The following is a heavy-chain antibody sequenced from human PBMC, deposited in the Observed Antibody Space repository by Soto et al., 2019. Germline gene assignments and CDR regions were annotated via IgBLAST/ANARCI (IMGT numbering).Heavy chain of an antibody. CDR3: ARDDIPGRAVAIYGMDV. J-gene: IGHJ6*02. CDR1: GFTISNYG. D-gene: IGHD6-19*01. Sequence: PGGSLRLSCAPSGFTISNYGMHWVRQAPSKGLGWVAVIWYDGSNKYYADSVKGRFTISRDNSKNTLYLQMNSLRAEDTAVYYCARDDIPGRAVAIYGMDVWGQGTTVTVSS. V-gene: IGHV3-33*01. CDR2: IWYDGSNK.